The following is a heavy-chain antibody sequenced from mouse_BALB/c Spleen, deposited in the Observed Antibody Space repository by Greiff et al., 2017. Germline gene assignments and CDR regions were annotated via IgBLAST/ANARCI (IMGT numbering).Heavy chain of an antibody. Sequence: EVQRVESGGGLVQPGGSLRLSCATSGFTFTDYYMSWVRQPPGKALEWLGFIRNKANGYTTEYSASVKGRFTISRDNSQSILYLQMNTLRAEDSATYYCARDRYYDYDGGFAYWGQGTLVTVSA. CDR1: GFTFTDYY. D-gene: IGHD2-4*01. CDR2: IRNKANGYTT. CDR3: ARDRYYDYDGGFAY. V-gene: IGHV7-3*02. J-gene: IGHJ3*01.